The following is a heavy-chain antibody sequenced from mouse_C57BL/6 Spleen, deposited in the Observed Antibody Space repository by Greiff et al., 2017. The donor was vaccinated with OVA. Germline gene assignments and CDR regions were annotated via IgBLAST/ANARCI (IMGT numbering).Heavy chain of an antibody. J-gene: IGHJ3*01. CDR1: GYTFTSYW. V-gene: IGHV1-59*01. CDR2: IDPSDSYT. CDR3: ARESRGSFAY. D-gene: IGHD6-2*01. Sequence: QVQLQQPGAELVRPGTSVKLSCKASGYTFTSYWMHWVKQRPGQGLEWIGVIDPSDSYTNYNQKFKGKATLTVDTSSSTAYMHLSSLTSEDSAVYYCARESRGSFAYWGQGTLVTVSA.